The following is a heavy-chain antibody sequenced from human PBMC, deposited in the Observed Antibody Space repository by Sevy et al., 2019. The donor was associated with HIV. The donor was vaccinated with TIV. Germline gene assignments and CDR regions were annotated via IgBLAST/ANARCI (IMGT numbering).Heavy chain of an antibody. CDR2: IHYSGST. CDR3: ARASGQNTSSRYFDF. J-gene: IGHJ4*02. CDR1: GDSISSHY. V-gene: IGHV4-59*11. D-gene: IGHD6-6*01. Sequence: SETLSLTCTVSGDSISSHYWSWMRQPPGKGLEWIGYIHYSGSTNYNPSLKSRVTISVDTSKSQFSLNLNSVTAADTAVYFSARASGQNTSSRYFDFWGQGTLVTVSS.